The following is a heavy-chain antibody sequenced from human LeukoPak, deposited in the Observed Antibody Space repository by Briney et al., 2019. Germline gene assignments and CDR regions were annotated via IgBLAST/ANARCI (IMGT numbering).Heavy chain of an antibody. CDR3: AKSIDS. CDR1: GSTFSTSW. CDR2: ISTDGSAT. V-gene: IGHV3-7*01. J-gene: IGHJ4*02. Sequence: QPGGSLRLSCETSGSTFSTSWMAWVRQAPGRGLEWVANISTDGSATFYVDSVRGRFTISRDNAKSSLHLQRYSLRADDTAVYYCAKSIDSWGQGTLVTVSS.